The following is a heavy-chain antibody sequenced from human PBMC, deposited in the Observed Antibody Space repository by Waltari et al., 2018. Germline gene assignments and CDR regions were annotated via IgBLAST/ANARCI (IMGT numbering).Heavy chain of an antibody. CDR2: ISYDGSNK. Sequence: QVQLVESGGGVVQPGRSLRLPCAASGFTFSSYVLHWVRQAPGKGLEWVAVISYDGSNKYYADSVKGRFTISRDNSKNTLYLQMNSLRAEDTAVYYCAKAQPGMDVWGQGTTVTVSS. J-gene: IGHJ6*02. CDR3: AKAQPGMDV. V-gene: IGHV3-30*18. CDR1: GFTFSSYV.